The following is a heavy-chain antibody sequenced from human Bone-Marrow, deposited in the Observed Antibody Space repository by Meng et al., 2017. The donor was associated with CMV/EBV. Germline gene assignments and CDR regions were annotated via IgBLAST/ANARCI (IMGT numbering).Heavy chain of an antibody. CDR3: VTVNERPPLVGADY. J-gene: IGHJ4*02. Sequence: SVKVSCKASGGTFSSYAISWVRQAPGQGLEWMGGIIPIFGTANYAQKFQGRVTITTDESTSTAYKELSSLRSEDTAVYYCVTVNERPPLVGADYWGRGTRVNGAS. D-gene: IGHD1-26*01. V-gene: IGHV1-69*05. CDR1: GGTFSSYA. CDR2: IIPIFGTA.